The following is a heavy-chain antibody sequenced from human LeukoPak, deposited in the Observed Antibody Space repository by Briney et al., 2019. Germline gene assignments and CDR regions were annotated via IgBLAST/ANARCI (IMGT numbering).Heavy chain of an antibody. Sequence: GGSLRLSCAASAFKFSSYAMNWVRQAPGKGLEWVAGISGGGAGTYYVDSVKGRFTISRDNSKNTLYLQMNSPGAEDTAVYYCAKLVSTTQMGDNWGQGTPVTVSS. CDR3: AKLVSTTQMGDN. D-gene: IGHD2/OR15-2a*01. J-gene: IGHJ4*02. CDR1: AFKFSSYA. CDR2: ISGGGAGT. V-gene: IGHV3-23*01.